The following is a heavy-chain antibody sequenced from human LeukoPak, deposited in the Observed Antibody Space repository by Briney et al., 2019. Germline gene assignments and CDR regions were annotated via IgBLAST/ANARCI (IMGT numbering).Heavy chain of an antibody. V-gene: IGHV4-59*12. CDR3: AREKELVVVTGNYFDY. CDR1: GGSISSYY. D-gene: IGHD2-21*02. J-gene: IGHJ4*02. CDR2: IYHRGST. Sequence: SETLSLTCTVSGGSISSYYWGWIRQPPGKGLEWIGYIYHRGSTNYNPSLKSRVTISLDTSNNQFSLKLTSVTAADTAVYYCAREKELVVVTGNYFDYWGQGTLVTVSS.